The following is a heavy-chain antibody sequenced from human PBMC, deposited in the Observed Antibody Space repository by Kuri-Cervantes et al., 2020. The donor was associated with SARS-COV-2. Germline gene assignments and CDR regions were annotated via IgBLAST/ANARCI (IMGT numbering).Heavy chain of an antibody. CDR3: ARLTTVTPPSSYWYFDL. J-gene: IGHJ2*01. CDR2: IKQDGSEK. V-gene: IGHV3-7*01. CDR1: GFTFSSYA. D-gene: IGHD4-17*01. Sequence: GESLKISCAASGFTFSSYAMSWVRQAPGKGLEWVANIKQDGSEKYYVDSVKGRFTISRDNAKNSLYLQMNSLRAEDTAVYYCARLTTVTPPSSYWYFDLWGRGTLVTVSS.